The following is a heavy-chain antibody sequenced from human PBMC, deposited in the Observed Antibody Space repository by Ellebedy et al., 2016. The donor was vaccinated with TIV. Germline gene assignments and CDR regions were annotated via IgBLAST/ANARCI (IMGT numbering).Heavy chain of an antibody. V-gene: IGHV1-46*01. CDR2: INPSGGST. D-gene: IGHD5-12*01. CDR3: ARDRYIVATMTYYFDY. Sequence: ASVKVSCXASGYTFTSYYMHWVRQAPGQGLEWMGIINPSGGSTSYAQKFQGRVTMTRDTSTSTVYMELSSLRSEDTAVYYCARDRYIVATMTYYFDYWGQGTLVTVSS. J-gene: IGHJ4*02. CDR1: GYTFTSYY.